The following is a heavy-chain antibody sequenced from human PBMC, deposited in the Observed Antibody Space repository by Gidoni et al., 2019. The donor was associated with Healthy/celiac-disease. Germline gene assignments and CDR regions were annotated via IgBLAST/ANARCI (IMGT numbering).Heavy chain of an antibody. CDR3: ASAAYGDYAYYYYYGMDV. CDR2: ISGCGGST. D-gene: IGHD4-17*01. Sequence: EVQLLESGGGLVQPGGSLRLSCAASGFTFSCYAMSWVRQAPGKGLEWVSAISGCGGSTYYADSVKGRFTISRDNSKNTLYLQMNSLRAEDTAVYYCASAAYGDYAYYYYYGMDVWGQGTTVTVSS. J-gene: IGHJ6*02. CDR1: GFTFSCYA. V-gene: IGHV3-23*01.